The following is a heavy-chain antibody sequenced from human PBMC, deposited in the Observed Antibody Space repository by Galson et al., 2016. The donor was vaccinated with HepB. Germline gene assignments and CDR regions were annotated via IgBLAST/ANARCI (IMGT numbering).Heavy chain of an antibody. Sequence: SLRLSCAASGFSFSSYWVHWVRQAPGKGLVWLARISLHGGNTAYVDSVKGRFTSSRDDAKNTHYLQMPSLRAEDTAVYYCARALKDNIGWDYAMDFWGQGTTVIVSS. CDR1: GFSFSSYW. CDR2: ISLHGGNT. J-gene: IGHJ6*02. D-gene: IGHD2/OR15-2a*01. V-gene: IGHV3-74*01. CDR3: ARALKDNIGWDYAMDF.